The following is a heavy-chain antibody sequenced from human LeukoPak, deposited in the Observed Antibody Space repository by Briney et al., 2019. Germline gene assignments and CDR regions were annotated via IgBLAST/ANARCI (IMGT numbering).Heavy chain of an antibody. CDR2: VDRSGPT. Sequence: SSETLPLTCAVYGGYFRGYSWTSSGQPPARGLERIGGVDRSGPTTHNPSLTSRLTISVDTSKNQFSLKLSSVTAADTAVYYCVKDSSSGSYFDYWGQGTLVTVSA. V-gene: IGHV4-34*01. CDR1: GGYFRGYS. J-gene: IGHJ4*02. D-gene: IGHD3-10*01. CDR3: VKDSSSGSYFDY.